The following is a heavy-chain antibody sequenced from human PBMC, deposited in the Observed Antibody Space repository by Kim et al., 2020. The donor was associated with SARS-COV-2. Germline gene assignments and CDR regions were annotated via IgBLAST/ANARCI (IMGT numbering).Heavy chain of an antibody. D-gene: IGHD2-15*01. J-gene: IGHJ2*01. V-gene: IGHV4-39*01. CDR2: IYYSGST. CDR1: GGSISSSSYY. CDR3: ARHPTRGISRYFDL. Sequence: SETLSLTCTVSGGSISSSSYYWGWIRQPPGKGLEWIGSIYYSGSTYYNPSLKSRVTISVDTSKNQFSLKLSSVTAADTAVYYCARHPTRGISRYFDLWGRGTLVTVSS.